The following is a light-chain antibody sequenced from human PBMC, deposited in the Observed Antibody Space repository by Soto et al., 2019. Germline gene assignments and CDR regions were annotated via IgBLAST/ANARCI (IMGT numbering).Light chain of an antibody. CDR1: SSDVGGYNY. Sequence: QSVLTQPASVSGSPGQSIAISCIGSSSDVGGYNYVSWHQQHPGKAPKVVIYDVSNRPSGVSDRFSGSKSGNTASLTISGLQAEDEADYYCSSYTSSSTYVFGTWTQLTVL. CDR3: SSYTSSSTYV. V-gene: IGLV2-14*01. J-gene: IGLJ1*01. CDR2: DVS.